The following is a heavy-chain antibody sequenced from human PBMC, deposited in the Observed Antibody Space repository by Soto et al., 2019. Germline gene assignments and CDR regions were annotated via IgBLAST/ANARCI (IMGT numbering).Heavy chain of an antibody. J-gene: IGHJ4*02. CDR3: AKEWYDFWSGYSERPEYFDY. CDR1: GFTFSSYA. Sequence: GGSLRLSCAASGFTFSSYAMSWVRQAPGKGLEWVSAISGSGGSTYYADSVKGRFTISRDNSKNTLYLQMNSLRAEDTAVYYRAKEWYDFWSGYSERPEYFDYWGQGTLVTVSS. CDR2: ISGSGGST. D-gene: IGHD3-3*01. V-gene: IGHV3-23*01.